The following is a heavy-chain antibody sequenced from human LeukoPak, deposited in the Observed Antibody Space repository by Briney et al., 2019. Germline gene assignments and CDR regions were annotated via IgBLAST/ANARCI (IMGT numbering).Heavy chain of an antibody. Sequence: SQTLSLTCTVSGGSISSGGYYWSWIRQHPGKGLEWIGYIYYSGSTYYNPSLKSRVTISVDTSKNQFSLKLSSVTAADTAVYYCARSIVVVVAATPSAFDIWGQGTMVTVSS. V-gene: IGHV4-31*03. CDR2: IYYSGST. CDR3: ARSIVVVVAATPSAFDI. CDR1: GGSISSGGYY. D-gene: IGHD2-15*01. J-gene: IGHJ3*02.